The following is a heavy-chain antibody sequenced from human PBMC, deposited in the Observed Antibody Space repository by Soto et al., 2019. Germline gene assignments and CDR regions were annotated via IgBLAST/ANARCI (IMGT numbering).Heavy chain of an antibody. J-gene: IGHJ4*02. Sequence: QVDLVQSGPEVRKPGASVNVSCKASGYTFSTYGISWVRQAPGQGLEWMGWISAYNHYTNYAQKFQGRVTMTTDTSTNTAYMKLRSLRSGDTAMYFCARVGPLREVPYPFEYWGQGTLVTVSS. D-gene: IGHD3-16*01. CDR2: ISAYNHYT. CDR3: ARVGPLREVPYPFEY. V-gene: IGHV1-18*01. CDR1: GYTFSTYG.